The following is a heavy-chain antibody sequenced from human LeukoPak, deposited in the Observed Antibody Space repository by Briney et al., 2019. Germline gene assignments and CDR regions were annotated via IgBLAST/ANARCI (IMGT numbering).Heavy chain of an antibody. CDR2: INPSGGST. CDR3: ARALAKGYSSSWDDY. D-gene: IGHD6-13*01. V-gene: IGHV1-46*01. Sequence: ASVKVSCKASGYTFTSYYMHWVRQAPGQGLEWMGIINPSGGSTSYAQKFQGRVTMTRDTSTSTVYMELSSRRSEDTAVYYCARALAKGYSSSWDDYWGQGTLVTVSS. J-gene: IGHJ4*02. CDR1: GYTFTSYY.